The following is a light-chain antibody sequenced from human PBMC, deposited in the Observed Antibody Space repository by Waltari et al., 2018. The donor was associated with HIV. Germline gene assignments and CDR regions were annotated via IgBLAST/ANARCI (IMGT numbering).Light chain of an antibody. Sequence: QSVLTQPPSVSAAPGQKVTISRSGSSSDIGSYSVSWYQQYPGTAPRLLIFDTYKRPSGIPDRFSAAKSGTSATLDITGLQTGDEADYYCATWDNSLSIGVFGGGTKVTVL. J-gene: IGLJ3*02. V-gene: IGLV1-51*01. CDR1: SSDIGSYS. CDR3: ATWDNSLSIGV. CDR2: DTY.